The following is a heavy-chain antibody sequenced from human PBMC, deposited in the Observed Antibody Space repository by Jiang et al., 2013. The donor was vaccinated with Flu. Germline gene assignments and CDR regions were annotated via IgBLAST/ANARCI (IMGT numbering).Heavy chain of an antibody. J-gene: IGHJ5*02. V-gene: IGHV3-48*02. D-gene: IGHD4-17*01. CDR1: GFTFSAYS. CDR3: ARVPNGDNNWFDP. Sequence: QLLESGGGLVQPGGSLRLSCAASGFTFSAYSMNWLRQAPGKGLEWVSYIGSNINSIHYADSVKGRFTISRDNAKNSLYLQMNSLRDEDTAVYYCARVPNGDNNWFDPWGQGVLVIVSS. CDR2: IGSNINSI.